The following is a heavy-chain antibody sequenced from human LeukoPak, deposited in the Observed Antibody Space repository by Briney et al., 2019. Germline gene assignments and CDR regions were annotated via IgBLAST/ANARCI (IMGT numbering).Heavy chain of an antibody. V-gene: IGHV3-43*02. J-gene: IGHJ6*02. D-gene: IGHD4-17*01. CDR1: GFTFSDYA. CDR3: AKDLTVTTSCALCDYYGMDV. CDR2: INADGTTT. Sequence: GGSLRLSCAASGFTFSDYATSWVRQAPGKGLVWVSLINADGTTTTYADSVKGRFTISRDNSKNSLYLQMNSLRTEDTAFYYCAKDLTVTTSCALCDYYGMDVWGQGTTVTVSS.